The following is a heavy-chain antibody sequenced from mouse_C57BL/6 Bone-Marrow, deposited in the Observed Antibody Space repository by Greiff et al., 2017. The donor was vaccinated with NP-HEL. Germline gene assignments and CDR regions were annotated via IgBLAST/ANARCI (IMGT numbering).Heavy chain of an antibody. CDR1: GFTFSDAW. V-gene: IGHV6-6*01. J-gene: IGHJ3*01. CDR2: IRNKANNHAT. Sequence: EVQGVESGGGLVQPGGSMKLSCAASGFTFSDAWMDWVRQSPEKGLEWVAEIRNKANNHATYYAESVKGRFTISRDDSKSSVYLQMNSLRAEDTGIYYCTRNYGSPAWFAYWGQGTLVTVSA. D-gene: IGHD1-1*01. CDR3: TRNYGSPAWFAY.